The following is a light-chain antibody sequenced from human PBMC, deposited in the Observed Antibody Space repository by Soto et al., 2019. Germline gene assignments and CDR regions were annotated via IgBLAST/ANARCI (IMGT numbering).Light chain of an antibody. CDR3: QQYGSSLLT. Sequence: EIVLTQSPGTLSLSPGERATLSCRASQSVSSGSLAWYQQKPGQAPRLLIYDASSRATGIPDRFSGSGSGTDFTLTISRLEPEDFVVYYCQQYGSSLLTFGGGTKVEIK. V-gene: IGKV3-20*01. J-gene: IGKJ4*01. CDR1: QSVSSGS. CDR2: DAS.